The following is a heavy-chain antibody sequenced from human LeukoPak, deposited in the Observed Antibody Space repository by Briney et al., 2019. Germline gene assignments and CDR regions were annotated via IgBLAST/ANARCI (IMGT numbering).Heavy chain of an antibody. CDR3: AKTRGISISGVVPLCDY. V-gene: IGHV3-23*01. CDR1: GFTFSTSG. CDR2: ISGSGGTP. D-gene: IGHD3-3*01. Sequence: GGSLRLSCAASGFTFSTSGMTWVRQAPGKGLDWVSIISGSGGTPYYTDSVKGRFTISRDNSKNTLYLQMNSLRAEDTAVYYCAKTRGISISGVVPLCDYWGQGTLVTISS. J-gene: IGHJ4*02.